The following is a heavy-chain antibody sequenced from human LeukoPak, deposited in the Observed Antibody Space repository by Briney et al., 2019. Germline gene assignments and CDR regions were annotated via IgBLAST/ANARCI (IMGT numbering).Heavy chain of an antibody. V-gene: IGHV4-34*01. J-gene: IGHJ3*01. CDR2: SNDSGGT. Sequence: SETLSLTCAVYGGTFSGYYWSWIRQPPGKRLEWVGESNDSGGTNYNPSLKSRVTISADKSKNQVSLRLTSVTAADTAVYYCARTDYYGGGIFYYYGSDLWGQGTMVTVSS. CDR3: ARTDYYGGGIFYYYGSDL. CDR1: GGTFSGYY. D-gene: IGHD3-10*01.